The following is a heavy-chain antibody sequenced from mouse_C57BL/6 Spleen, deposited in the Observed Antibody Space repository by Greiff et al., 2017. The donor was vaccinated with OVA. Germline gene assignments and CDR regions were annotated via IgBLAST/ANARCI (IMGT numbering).Heavy chain of an antibody. D-gene: IGHD2-5*01. CDR2: IYPGDGDT. CDR3: ARGYSNSLTDAMDY. Sequence: VQLVESGPELVKPGASVKISCKASGYAFSSSWMNWVKQRPGKGLEWIGRIYPGDGDTNYNGKFKGKATLTADKSSSTAYMQLSSLTSEDSAVYFCARGYSNSLTDAMDYWGQGTSVTVSS. CDR1: GYAFSSSW. V-gene: IGHV1-82*01. J-gene: IGHJ4*01.